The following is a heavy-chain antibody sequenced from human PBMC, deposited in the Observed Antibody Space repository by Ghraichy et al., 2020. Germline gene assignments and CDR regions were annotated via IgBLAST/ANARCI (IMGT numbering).Heavy chain of an antibody. CDR3: AKGVSSSSDLFDY. J-gene: IGHJ4*02. CDR1: GFTFSSYG. CDR2: IRFDGSNK. V-gene: IGHV3-30*02. D-gene: IGHD6-6*01. Sequence: GGSLRLSCAASGFTFSSYGIHWVRQALGKGLEWVAFIRFDGSNKYYADSVKGRFTISRDNSKNTLYLQMNSLRAEDTALYYCAKGVSSSSDLFDYWGQGTLVTVSS.